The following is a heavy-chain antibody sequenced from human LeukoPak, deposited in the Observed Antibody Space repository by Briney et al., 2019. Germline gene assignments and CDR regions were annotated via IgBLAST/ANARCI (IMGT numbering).Heavy chain of an antibody. Sequence: GGSLRLSCSASRFSFSSYAMNRVRQAPGKGLENVSSIRSYGASTYYTESVQVRFTVSRGNSKNTLYLQMSSLRAEDTAVYYCAKSGWDPWHWGQGNLVTVSS. CDR2: IRSYGAST. D-gene: IGHD1-26*01. J-gene: IGHJ4*02. CDR3: AKSGWDPWH. CDR1: RFSFSSYA. V-gene: IGHV3-64D*09.